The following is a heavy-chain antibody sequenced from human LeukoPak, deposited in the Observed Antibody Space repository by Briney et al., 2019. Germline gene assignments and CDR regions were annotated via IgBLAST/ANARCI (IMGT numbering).Heavy chain of an antibody. Sequence: GSLRLSCVVSGLTFSNYWMIWVRQAPGKGLESVAIVNEDGSAKYYLDSVKGRFTISRDNASNSLYLEMNSLRAEDTAVYYCARDYWRSIDHWGQGTLVTVSS. CDR2: VNEDGSAK. D-gene: IGHD1-1*01. CDR1: GLTFSNYW. CDR3: ARDYWRSIDH. V-gene: IGHV3-7*01. J-gene: IGHJ4*02.